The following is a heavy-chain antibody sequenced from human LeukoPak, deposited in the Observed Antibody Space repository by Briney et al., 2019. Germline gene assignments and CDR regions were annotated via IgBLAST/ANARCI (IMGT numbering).Heavy chain of an antibody. CDR2: INQDGSEK. Sequence: GGSLRLSCAASGFTFSTYWMIWVRQAPGRGLEWVANINQDGSEKYYVGSVEGRFTISRDNAKNSLYLQMNSLRGEDSALYYCASSTYSSSPSWGQGTLVTVPS. V-gene: IGHV3-7*01. D-gene: IGHD6-6*01. CDR3: ASSTYSSSPS. CDR1: GFTFSTYW. J-gene: IGHJ5*02.